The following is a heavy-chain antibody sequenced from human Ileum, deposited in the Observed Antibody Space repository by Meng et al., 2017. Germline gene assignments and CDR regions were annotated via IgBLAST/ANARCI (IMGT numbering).Heavy chain of an antibody. V-gene: IGHV3-48*03. CDR3: ARQNGYSSSWYGEGCFDY. CDR1: GFTFSSYE. J-gene: IGHJ4*02. Sequence: GGSLRLSCAASGFTFSSYEMNWVRQAPGKGLEWVSYISSSGSTIYYADSVKGRFTISRDNAKNSLYLQMNSLRAEDTAVYYCARQNGYSSSWYGEGCFDYWGQGTLVTVSS. D-gene: IGHD6-13*01. CDR2: ISSSGSTI.